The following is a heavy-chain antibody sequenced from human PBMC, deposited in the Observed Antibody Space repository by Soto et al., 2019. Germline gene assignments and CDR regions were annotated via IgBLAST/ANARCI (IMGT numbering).Heavy chain of an antibody. D-gene: IGHD2-8*01. V-gene: IGHV3-23*01. CDR2: ISGGGDGT. CDR1: GFTFYNYA. CDR3: AKKGLGSLATYCTTGDCHYAFDV. J-gene: IGHJ3*01. Sequence: EVQLLESGGGLVRPGGCLRLSCAASGFTFYNYAMNWVRQAPGKGLEWVSTISGGGDGTYYAVSVKGRFTISRDNSRNKVYLQMNSLRAEDTAVYYCAKKGLGSLATYCTTGDCHYAFDVWGQGTLVTVSS.